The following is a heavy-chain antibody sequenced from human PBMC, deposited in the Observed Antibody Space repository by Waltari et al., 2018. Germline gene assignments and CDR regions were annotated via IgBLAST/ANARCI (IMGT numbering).Heavy chain of an antibody. J-gene: IGHJ6*03. CDR3: AKDSAWSGEYYYYMDV. CDR2: IRGTGTGP. V-gene: IGHV3-23*04. D-gene: IGHD3-3*01. CDR1: EFTFSKHA. Sequence: EVQLVESGGGLVQPGGSLRLSCAGSEFTFSKHAMSWVRQAPGKGMYWFSAIRGTGTGPFYAYSVKGRFTISRDNSKNTLYLQMNSLTTEDTAIYYCAKDSAWSGEYYYYMDVWGKGTSVTVSS.